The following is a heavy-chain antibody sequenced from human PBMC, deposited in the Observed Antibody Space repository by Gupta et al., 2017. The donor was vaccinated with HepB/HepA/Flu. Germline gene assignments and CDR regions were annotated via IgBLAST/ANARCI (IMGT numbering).Heavy chain of an antibody. CDR2: INHSGST. CDR1: GGSFSVSY. V-gene: IGHV4-34*01. CDR3: ARDPVGSPLGRGAFDI. Sequence: QVQLQQWGAGLLKPSETLSLTCAVYGGSFSVSYWRWIRQPPGKGLEWIGEINHSGSTNYNPSLKSRVTISVDTSKNQFSLKLSSVTAADTAVYYCARDPVGSPLGRGAFDIWGQETMVTVSS. J-gene: IGHJ3*02. D-gene: IGHD3-16*01.